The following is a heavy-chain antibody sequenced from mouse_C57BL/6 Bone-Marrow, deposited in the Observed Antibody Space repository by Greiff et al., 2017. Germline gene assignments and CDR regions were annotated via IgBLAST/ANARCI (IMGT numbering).Heavy chain of an antibody. Sequence: QVQLQQPGAELVMPGASVKLSCKASGYTFTSYWMHWVKQRPGQGLEWIGEIDPSVSYTNYNQKFKGKSALTVDKSSSTAYMQLSSLTSEDSAVYYCAIISYDYDGFAYWGQGTLVTVSA. J-gene: IGHJ3*01. CDR1: GYTFTSYW. D-gene: IGHD2-4*01. CDR2: IDPSVSYT. CDR3: AIISYDYDGFAY. V-gene: IGHV1-69*01.